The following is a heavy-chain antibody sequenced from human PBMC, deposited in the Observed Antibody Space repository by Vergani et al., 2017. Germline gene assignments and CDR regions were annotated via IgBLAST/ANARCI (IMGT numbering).Heavy chain of an antibody. V-gene: IGHV3-9*01. J-gene: IGHJ4*02. Sequence: EVQLVESGGGLVKPGRSLRLSCAASGFTFDDYAMHWVRQAPGKGLEWVSGISWISGSIGYADSVKGRFTISSDNAKNSLYLQMNSLRAEDTALYYCAKDKGGYNYVDYWGQGTLVTVSS. CDR1: GFTFDDYA. CDR2: ISWISGSI. CDR3: AKDKGGYNYVDY. D-gene: IGHD5-24*01.